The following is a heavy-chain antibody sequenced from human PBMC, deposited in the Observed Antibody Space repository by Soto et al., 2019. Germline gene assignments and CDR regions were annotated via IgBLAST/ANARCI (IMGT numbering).Heavy chain of an antibody. CDR1: GGSISSGDYY. D-gene: IGHD3-22*01. V-gene: IGHV4-30-4*01. CDR2: IYYSGST. Sequence: SETLSLTCTVSGGSISSGDYYWSWIRQPPVKGLEWIGYIYYSGSTYYNPSLKSRVTISVDTFKNQFSLKLSSVTAADTAVYYCARGRYYDSSGYYYIWGQGTLVTVSS. J-gene: IGHJ4*02. CDR3: ARGRYYDSSGYYYI.